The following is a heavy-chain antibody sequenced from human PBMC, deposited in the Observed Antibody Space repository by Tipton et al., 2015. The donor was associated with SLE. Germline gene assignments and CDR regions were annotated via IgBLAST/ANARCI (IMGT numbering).Heavy chain of an antibody. J-gene: IGHJ4*02. D-gene: IGHD3-10*01. CDR1: DGSISTTNYY. Sequence: TLSLTCSVSDGSISTTNYYWGWLRQPPGKGLEWIGSIFYTGSTYYNPSLNSRVSFSIDTSGNHFSLRLNSVTAADTAVYYCASKGGSGSYYPNWGQGTLVTVPS. V-gene: IGHV4-39*07. CDR3: ASKGGSGSYYPN. CDR2: IFYTGST.